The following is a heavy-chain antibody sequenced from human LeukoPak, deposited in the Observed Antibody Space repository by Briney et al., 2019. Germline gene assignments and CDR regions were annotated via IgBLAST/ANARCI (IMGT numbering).Heavy chain of an antibody. CDR2: IYYSGST. V-gene: IGHV4-39*01. CDR3: ARVAVVVVVVAAPPAYYFDY. CDR1: GGSISSSSYY. Sequence: PSETLSLTCTVSGGSISSSSYYWGWIRQPPGKGLEWIGSIYYSGSTYYNPSLKSRVTISVDTSKNQFSLKLSSVTAADTAVYYCARVAVVVVVVAAPPAYYFDYWGQGTLVTVSS. D-gene: IGHD2-15*01. J-gene: IGHJ4*02.